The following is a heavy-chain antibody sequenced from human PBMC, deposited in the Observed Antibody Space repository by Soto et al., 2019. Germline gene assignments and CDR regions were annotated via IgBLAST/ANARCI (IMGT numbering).Heavy chain of an antibody. CDR1: GFTFSSYG. V-gene: IGHV3-33*01. CDR3: ARELDGSGSCDY. Sequence: GGSLRLSCAASGFTFSSYGMHWVRQAPGKGLEWVAVIWYDRSNKYYADSVKGRFTISRDNSKNTLYLQMNSLRAEDTAVYYCARELDGSGSCDYWGQGTLVTVSS. CDR2: IWYDRSNK. J-gene: IGHJ4*02. D-gene: IGHD3-10*01.